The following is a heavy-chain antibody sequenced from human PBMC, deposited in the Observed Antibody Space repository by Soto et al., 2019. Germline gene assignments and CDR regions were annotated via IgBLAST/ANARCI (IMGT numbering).Heavy chain of an antibody. D-gene: IGHD5-12*01. J-gene: IGHJ4*02. Sequence: QVQLVESGGGVVQPGRSLRLSCAASGFTFSSYGMHWVRQAPGKGLEWVAVIWYDGSNKYYADSVKGRFTISRDNSKNTLDLQMNSLRAEDTAVYYCARDQGGYSGYDWGFDYWGQGTLVTVSS. CDR2: IWYDGSNK. CDR1: GFTFSSYG. CDR3: ARDQGGYSGYDWGFDY. V-gene: IGHV3-33*01.